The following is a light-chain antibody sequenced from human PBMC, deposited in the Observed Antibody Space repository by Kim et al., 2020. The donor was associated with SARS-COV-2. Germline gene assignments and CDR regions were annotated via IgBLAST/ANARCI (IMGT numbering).Light chain of an antibody. CDR2: KVS. CDR1: QSLVYSDGNTY. Sequence: DVVMTQSPLSLPVTLGQPASISCRSSQSLVYSDGNTYLNWFQQRPGQSPRRLIYKVSNRDSGVPDRFSGSGSGTDFTLKISRVEAEYVGVYYCMQGTHWPPAFGGGTKVDIK. CDR3: MQGTHWPPA. V-gene: IGKV2-30*01. J-gene: IGKJ4*01.